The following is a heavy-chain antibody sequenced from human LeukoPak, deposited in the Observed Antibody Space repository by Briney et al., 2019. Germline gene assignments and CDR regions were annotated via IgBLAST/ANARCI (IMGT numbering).Heavy chain of an antibody. CDR1: GRSISSYY. V-gene: IGHV4-59*03. J-gene: IGHJ4*02. CDR2: FFSSGST. Sequence: PSETLSLTCTVSGRSISSYYWSWIRQPPGKGLEWIGYFFSSGSTNYNPSLKSRVTMSLDTSKNQLSLKLTSVTAADTAVYYCAVLGNYALDYWGQGTLVTVSS. CDR3: AVLGNYALDY. D-gene: IGHD3-16*01.